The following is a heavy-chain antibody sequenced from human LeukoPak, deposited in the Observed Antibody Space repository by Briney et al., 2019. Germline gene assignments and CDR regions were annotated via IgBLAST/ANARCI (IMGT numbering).Heavy chain of an antibody. CDR2: ISPYNGNT. D-gene: IGHD4-17*01. Sequence: ASVKVSFKASGYIFTNYGITWVRQAPGQGLEWMGWISPYNGNTNYAQNLQDRVTVTAETSTRTAYMEVRSLRSDDTAVYYCATEGGWQPTDYGDNVYWGQGTLVTVSS. V-gene: IGHV1-18*01. CDR1: GYIFTNYG. J-gene: IGHJ4*02. CDR3: ATEGGWQPTDYGDNVY.